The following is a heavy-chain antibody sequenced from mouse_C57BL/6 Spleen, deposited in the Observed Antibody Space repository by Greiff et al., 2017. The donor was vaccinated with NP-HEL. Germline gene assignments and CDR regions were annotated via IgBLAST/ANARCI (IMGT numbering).Heavy chain of an antibody. CDR3: AREPGTGFAY. CDR1: GYAFTNYL. V-gene: IGHV1-54*01. CDR2: INPGSGGT. J-gene: IGHJ3*01. Sequence: VQLQQSGAELVRPGTSVKVSCKASGYAFTNYLIEWVKQRPGQGLEWIGVINPGSGGTNYNEKFKGKATLTADKSSSTAYMQLSSLTSEDSAVYFCAREPGTGFAYWGQGTLVTVSA. D-gene: IGHD4-1*01.